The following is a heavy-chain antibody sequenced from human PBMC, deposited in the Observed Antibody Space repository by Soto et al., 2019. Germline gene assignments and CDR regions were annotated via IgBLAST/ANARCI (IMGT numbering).Heavy chain of an antibody. CDR1: GGSVTISNW. D-gene: IGHD1-26*01. J-gene: IGHJ6*03. CDR3: ARGGYYFYMDV. CDR2: IHHSGST. V-gene: IGHV4-4*02. Sequence: QVQLQESGPGLVKPSGTLSLTCAVSGGSVTISNWWSWVRQTPGKGRAWIGQIHHSGSTNYNPSRTRRVTISVEKPKNQFSLEMKSVTAADTAVYYCARGGYYFYMDVWGKGTTVTVSS.